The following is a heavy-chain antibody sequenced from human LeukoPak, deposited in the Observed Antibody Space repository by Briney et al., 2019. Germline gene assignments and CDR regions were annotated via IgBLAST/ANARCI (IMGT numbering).Heavy chain of an antibody. Sequence: GGSLRLSCAASGFTISSYWIHWVRQARGKGLVWVSRINSDGSSTSYADSVKGRFTISRDNAKNTLYLQMNSLRAEDTAVYYCARGASGYSYGWGQGTLVTVSS. V-gene: IGHV3-74*01. CDR3: ARGASGYSYG. J-gene: IGHJ4*02. D-gene: IGHD5-18*01. CDR1: GFTISSYW. CDR2: INSDGSST.